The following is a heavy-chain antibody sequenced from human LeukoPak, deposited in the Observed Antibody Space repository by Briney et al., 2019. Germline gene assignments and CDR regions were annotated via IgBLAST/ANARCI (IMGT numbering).Heavy chain of an antibody. CDR2: ISYDGSNK. CDR3: AKLIAVAGTDDY. CDR1: GFTFSSYG. D-gene: IGHD6-19*01. V-gene: IGHV3-30*18. Sequence: GGSLRLSCAASGFTFSSYGMHWVRQAPGKGLEWVAVISYDGSNKYYADSVKGRFTISRDNSKNTLYLQMNSLRAEDTAVYYCAKLIAVAGTDDYWGQGTLVTVSS. J-gene: IGHJ4*02.